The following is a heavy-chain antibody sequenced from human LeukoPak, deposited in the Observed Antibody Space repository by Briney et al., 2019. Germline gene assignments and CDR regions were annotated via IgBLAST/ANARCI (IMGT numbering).Heavy chain of an antibody. V-gene: IGHV4-4*08. CDR3: ARAPEYYYDSSGYYYGYYYYYYMDV. CDR2: IYTSGST. CDR1: GGSISSYY. J-gene: IGHJ6*03. D-gene: IGHD3-22*01. Sequence: PSETLSLTCTVSGGSISSYYWGWIRQSPGKGLEWIGRIYTSGSTNYNPSLKSRVTISVDTSKNQFSLKLSSVTAADTAVYYCARAPEYYYDSSGYYYGYYYYYYMDVWGKGTTVTVSS.